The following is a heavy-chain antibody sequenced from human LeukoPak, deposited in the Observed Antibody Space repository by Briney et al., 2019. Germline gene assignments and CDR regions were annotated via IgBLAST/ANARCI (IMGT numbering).Heavy chain of an antibody. D-gene: IGHD6-19*01. V-gene: IGHV4-4*07. CDR3: AREDEGSGPFDY. J-gene: IGHJ4*02. CDR2: IYTSGST. CDR1: GGSISSYY. Sequence: SETLSLTRTVSGGSISSYYWSWIRQPAGKGLELIGRIYTSGSTNYNPSLKSRVTMSVDTAKNQFSLKLSSVTAADTAVYYCAREDEGSGPFDYWGQGTLVTASS.